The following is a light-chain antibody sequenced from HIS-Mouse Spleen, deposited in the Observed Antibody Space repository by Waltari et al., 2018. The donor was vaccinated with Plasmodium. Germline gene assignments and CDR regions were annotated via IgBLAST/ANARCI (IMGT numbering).Light chain of an antibody. Sequence: SYELTQPPSVPVSPAQTARITCSGDALPNKYAYWYQQKSGQAPVLVIYEDSKRPSGIPERFSGSSSGTMATLTISGAQVEDEADYYCYSTDSSGNHRVFGGGTKLTVL. CDR3: YSTDSSGNHRV. CDR2: EDS. V-gene: IGLV3-10*01. CDR1: ALPNKY. J-gene: IGLJ3*02.